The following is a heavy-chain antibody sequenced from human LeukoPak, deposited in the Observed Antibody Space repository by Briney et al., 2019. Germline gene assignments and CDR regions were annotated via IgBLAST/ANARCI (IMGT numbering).Heavy chain of an antibody. CDR1: GFTFSSYG. CDR3: AKDGDYYDSSGSRLDY. J-gene: IGHJ4*02. D-gene: IGHD3-22*01. CDR2: IRYDGSNK. Sequence: PGGSLRLSCAASGFTFSSYGMHWVRQAPGKGLEWVAFIRYDGSNKYYADSVKGRFTTSRDNSKNTLYLQMNSLRAEDTAVYYCAKDGDYYDSSGSRLDYWGQGTLVTVSS. V-gene: IGHV3-30*02.